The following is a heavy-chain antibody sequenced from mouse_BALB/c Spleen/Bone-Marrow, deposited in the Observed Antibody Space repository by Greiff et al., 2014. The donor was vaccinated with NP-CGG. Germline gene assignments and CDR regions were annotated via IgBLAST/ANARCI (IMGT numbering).Heavy chain of an antibody. V-gene: IGHV5-6-4*01. CDR2: ISSGGSYT. J-gene: IGHJ4*01. CDR3: TRDPFYYGSSYAMDY. CDR1: GFTFSSYT. D-gene: IGHD1-1*01. Sequence: EVMLVGSGGGLVKPGGSLKLSCAASGFTFSSYTMSWVRQTPEKRLEWVATISSGGSYTYYPDSVKGRFTISRDNAKNTLYLQMSSLKSEDTAMYYCTRDPFYYGSSYAMDYWGQGTSVTVSS.